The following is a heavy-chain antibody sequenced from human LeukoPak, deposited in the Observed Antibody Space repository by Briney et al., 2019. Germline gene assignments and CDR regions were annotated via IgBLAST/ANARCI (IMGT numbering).Heavy chain of an antibody. J-gene: IGHJ5*02. CDR3: ARDYCGGDCYFGWFDP. V-gene: IGHV1-2*02. CDR1: GYTFTGYY. CDR2: INPNSGGT. D-gene: IGHD2-21*01. Sequence: ASVKVSCKASGYTFTGYYMHWVRQAPGQGLEWMGWINPNSGGTNYAQKFQGRATMTRDTSISTAYMELSRLRSDDTAVYYCARDYCGGDCYFGWFDPWGQGTLVTVSS.